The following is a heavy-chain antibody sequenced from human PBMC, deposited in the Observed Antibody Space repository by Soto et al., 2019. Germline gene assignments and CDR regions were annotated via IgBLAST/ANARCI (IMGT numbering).Heavy chain of an antibody. CDR2: ISSNSDNT. Sequence: EVQLVESGGGLVQPGGSLRLSCAASGSTFSSYSMSWVRQAPGKGLEWVSHISSNSDNTHYADSVKGRFTISRDNAKNSVYLQMNSLRDEETAVYYCAKAGVVWGQGTLVTVSS. D-gene: IGHD2-15*01. CDR1: GSTFSSYS. J-gene: IGHJ4*02. V-gene: IGHV3-48*02. CDR3: AKAGVV.